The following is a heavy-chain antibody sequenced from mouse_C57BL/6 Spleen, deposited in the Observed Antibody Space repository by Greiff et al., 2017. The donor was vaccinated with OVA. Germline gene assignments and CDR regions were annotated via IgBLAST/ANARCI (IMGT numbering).Heavy chain of an antibody. CDR2: INPNYGTT. CDR3: ATNYYGSSYAWFAY. J-gene: IGHJ3*01. CDR1: GYSFTDYN. Sequence: EVKLQESGPELVKPGASVKISCKASGYSFTDYNMNWVKQSNGKSLEWIGVINPNYGTTSYNQKFKGKATLTVDQSSSTAYMQLNSLTSEDSAVYYCATNYYGSSYAWFAYWGQGTLVTVSA. V-gene: IGHV1-39*01. D-gene: IGHD1-1*01.